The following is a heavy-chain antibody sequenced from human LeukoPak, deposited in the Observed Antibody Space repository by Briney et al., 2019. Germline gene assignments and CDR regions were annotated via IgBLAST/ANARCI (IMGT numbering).Heavy chain of an antibody. Sequence: PGGSLRFSCAASGFTFSSYSMNWVRQAPGKGLEWVSSISSSSSYIYYADSVKGRFTISRDNAKNSLYLQMNSLRAEDTAVYYCARGYNNYGYVFDIWGQGTVVTVSS. V-gene: IGHV3-21*01. J-gene: IGHJ3*02. D-gene: IGHD4-11*01. CDR2: ISSSSSYI. CDR3: ARGYNNYGYVFDI. CDR1: GFTFSSYS.